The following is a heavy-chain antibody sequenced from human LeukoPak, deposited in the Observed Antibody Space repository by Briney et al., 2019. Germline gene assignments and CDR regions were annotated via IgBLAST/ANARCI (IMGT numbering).Heavy chain of an antibody. Sequence: PGGSLRLSCATSGFIFSNFGMHWVRQAPGKGLEWVGFIRYDGTNKYYADSVKGRFAISRDNSKNTLYLQMNSLRGEDTAVYYCAMKRGHGEGFDIWGRGTTVIVSS. D-gene: IGHD3-10*01. CDR2: IRYDGTNK. CDR3: AMKRGHGEGFDI. J-gene: IGHJ3*02. CDR1: GFIFSNFG. V-gene: IGHV3-30*02.